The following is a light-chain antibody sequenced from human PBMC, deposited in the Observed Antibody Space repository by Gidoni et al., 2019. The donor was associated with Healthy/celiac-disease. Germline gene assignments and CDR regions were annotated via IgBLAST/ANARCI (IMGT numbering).Light chain of an antibody. Sequence: EIVMTQSPATLSVSPGERVTLSCRASQSVSSNLAWYQQKPGQAPRLLIYGASTRDTGIPSRFSGSGSGTEFTLTISSLQSEDFAVYYCQQYNNWLRTFGGGTKVEIK. CDR1: QSVSSN. J-gene: IGKJ4*01. V-gene: IGKV3-15*01. CDR3: QQYNNWLRT. CDR2: GAS.